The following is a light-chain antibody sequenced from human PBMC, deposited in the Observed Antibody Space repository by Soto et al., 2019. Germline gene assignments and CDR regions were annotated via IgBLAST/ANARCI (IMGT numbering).Light chain of an antibody. CDR3: QKYDRAPFT. CDR2: ATS. V-gene: IGKV1-27*01. Sequence: DIHMTQSPSSLSPSVGDRVTLTCRASQSISRHLNWYQQKPGQLPNLLIYATSTLESGVPSRFSGGGSGTDFTLTISSLEPEDVATYYCQKYDRAPFTFGPGTKVEMK. CDR1: QSISRH. J-gene: IGKJ3*01.